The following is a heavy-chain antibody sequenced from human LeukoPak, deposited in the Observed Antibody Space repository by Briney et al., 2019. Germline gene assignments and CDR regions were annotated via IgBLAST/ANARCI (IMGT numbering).Heavy chain of an antibody. CDR1: GGTFSSYT. D-gene: IGHD2-2*01. J-gene: IGHJ3*02. Sequence: SVKVSCKASGGTFSSYTISWVRQAPGQGLEWMGRIIPILGIANYAQKFQDRVTITADKSTSTAYMELSSLRSEDTAVYYCARGYCSSTSCSPLRAFGIWGQGTMVTVSS. V-gene: IGHV1-69*02. CDR2: IIPILGIA. CDR3: ARGYCSSTSCSPLRAFGI.